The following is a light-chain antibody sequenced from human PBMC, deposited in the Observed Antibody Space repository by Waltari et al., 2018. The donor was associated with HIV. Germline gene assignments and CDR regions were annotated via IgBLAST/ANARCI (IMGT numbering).Light chain of an antibody. V-gene: IGKV3-20*01. Sequence: EIVLTQSPGTLSLSPGEGATLSCRASQSVSSKYFAWYQQKPGQAPRLLISGASSRATGIPDRFSGSWSETDFTLTISRLEPEDFAVYYCQQYGTSPTTFGPGTKVDIK. CDR1: QSVSSKY. J-gene: IGKJ3*01. CDR3: QQYGTSPTT. CDR2: GAS.